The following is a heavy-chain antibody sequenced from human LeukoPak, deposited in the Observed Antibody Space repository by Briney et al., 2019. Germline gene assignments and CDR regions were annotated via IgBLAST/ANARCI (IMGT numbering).Heavy chain of an antibody. CDR3: ARVAEGATPAFDY. D-gene: IGHD1-26*01. Sequence: GGSLRLSCAPSGFSVRTYGMYWFPQAPGKGLEWVAVISYDGSNKYYADSVKGRFTISRDNSKNTLYLQMNSLRAEDTAVYYCARVAEGATPAFDYWGQGTLVTVSS. CDR2: ISYDGSNK. V-gene: IGHV3-30*06. CDR1: GFSVRTYG. J-gene: IGHJ4*02.